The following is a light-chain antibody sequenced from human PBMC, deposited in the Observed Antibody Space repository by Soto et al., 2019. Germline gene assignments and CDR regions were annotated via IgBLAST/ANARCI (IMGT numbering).Light chain of an antibody. V-gene: IGKV3-11*01. CDR3: QQRINWTLT. CDR2: DXS. Sequence: EIVLTQSRATLSLSPGKRATLSCRAIQSVSTFLAWYQQKAGQAPRVXSYDXSNRAGGIPARLSGSGSGTDFTLTISSLEPEDFAVYYCQQRINWTLTFGGGTKVDIK. CDR1: QSVSTF. J-gene: IGKJ4*01.